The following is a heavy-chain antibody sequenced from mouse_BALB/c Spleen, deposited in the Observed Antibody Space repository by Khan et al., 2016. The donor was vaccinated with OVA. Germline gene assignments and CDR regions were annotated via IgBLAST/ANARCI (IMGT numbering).Heavy chain of an antibody. CDR1: GFTFYNFA. Sequence: EVELVESGGGLVKPGGSLKFSCAASGFTFYNFAMSWVRQTPEKRLEWVATVSSGGGYTYYPDSVKGRSSISTDKATNTPYLQLSSLRSEDTAMNYEEREGGICDGPFDYWGQGTTLTVSS. D-gene: IGHD2-3*01. V-gene: IGHV5-9-1*01. CDR3: EREGGICDGPFDY. CDR2: VSSGGGYT. J-gene: IGHJ2*01.